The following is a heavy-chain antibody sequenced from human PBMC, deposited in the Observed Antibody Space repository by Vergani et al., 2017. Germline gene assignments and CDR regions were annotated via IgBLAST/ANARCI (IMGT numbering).Heavy chain of an antibody. CDR3: AREPNVEMATTSYFDY. CDR1: GGTFSSYA. V-gene: IGHV1-69*12. Sequence: QVQLVQSGAEVKKPGSSVKVSCKASGGTFSSYAISWVRQAPGQGLEWMGGIIPIFGTANYAQKFQGRVTITADESTSTAYMELSNLRSEDTAVYYCAREPNVEMATTSYFDYWGQGTLVTVSS. CDR2: IIPIFGTA. D-gene: IGHD5-24*01. J-gene: IGHJ4*02.